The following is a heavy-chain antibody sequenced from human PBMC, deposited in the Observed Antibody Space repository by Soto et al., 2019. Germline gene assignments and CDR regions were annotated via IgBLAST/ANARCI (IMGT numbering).Heavy chain of an antibody. CDR3: CVVKRLDQYSTSGYWFDP. CDR2: IKSKADGETK. J-gene: IGHJ5*02. D-gene: IGHD2-15*01. V-gene: IGHV3-15*01. Sequence: TGGSLRLSCAASGFTFSHAWMSWVRRAPGKGLEWVGRIKSKADGETKDYGAPVRGRFTISRDDAKDTLYLQMNSLRIEDTAVYYCCVVKRLDQYSTSGYWFDPWGPGTLVTVSS. CDR1: GFTFSHAW.